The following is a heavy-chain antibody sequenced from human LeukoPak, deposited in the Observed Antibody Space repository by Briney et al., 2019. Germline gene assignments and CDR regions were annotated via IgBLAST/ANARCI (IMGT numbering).Heavy chain of an antibody. V-gene: IGHV1-2*02. CDR1: GYTFTGYY. Sequence: ASVKVSCKASGYTFTGYYIHWVRQAPGQGLEWMGWVNPNTGDTNYAQKFQGRVTLTRDTPISTVYMELTRLTSDDTAVYFCARDHSIPAFGTEFFYYYYMDVWGQGATVTVSS. D-gene: IGHD6-13*01. J-gene: IGHJ6*03. CDR3: ARDHSIPAFGTEFFYYYYMDV. CDR2: VNPNTGDT.